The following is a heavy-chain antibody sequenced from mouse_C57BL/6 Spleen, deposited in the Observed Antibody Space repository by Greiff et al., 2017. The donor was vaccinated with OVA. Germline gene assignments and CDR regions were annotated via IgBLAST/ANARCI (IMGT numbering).Heavy chain of an antibody. CDR2: ISLKSDNYAT. V-gene: IGHV6-3*01. Sequence: EVQLQQSGGGLVQPGGSMKLSCVASGFTFSNYWMNWVRQSPEKGLEWVAQISLKSDNYATHYEVSGKGRFTIYRADSTRSVYLQMNNLRAEDTGIYYCPPWDAGAMDYWGQGTSVTVSS. CDR1: GFTFSNYW. D-gene: IGHD4-1*01. CDR3: PPWDAGAMDY. J-gene: IGHJ4*01.